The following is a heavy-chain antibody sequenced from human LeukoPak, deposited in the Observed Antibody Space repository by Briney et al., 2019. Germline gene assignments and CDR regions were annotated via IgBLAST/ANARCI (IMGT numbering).Heavy chain of an antibody. CDR1: GFTFSGYW. V-gene: IGHV3-7*01. J-gene: IGHJ4*02. D-gene: IGHD1-26*01. Sequence: GGSLRLSCAASGFTFSGYWMSWVRQTPEKGLEWVANIKQDGYEKYYVDSVKGRFTISRDNAKNSLYLQMNSLRADDTAIYYCARDKIVGPTTLDYWXQGTLVTVSS. CDR2: IKQDGYEK. CDR3: ARDKIVGPTTLDY.